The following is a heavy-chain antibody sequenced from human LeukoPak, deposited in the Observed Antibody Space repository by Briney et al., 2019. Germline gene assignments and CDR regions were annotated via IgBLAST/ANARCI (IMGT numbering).Heavy chain of an antibody. Sequence: SVTVSCKASGGTFSSYAISWVRQAPGQGLEWMGGIIPIFGTANYAQKFQGRVTITADESTSTAYMELSSLRSEDTAVYYCARTPGRDYYDSSGYYFDYWGQGTLVTVSS. CDR2: IIPIFGTA. CDR3: ARTPGRDYYDSSGYYFDY. J-gene: IGHJ4*02. CDR1: GGTFSSYA. V-gene: IGHV1-69*13. D-gene: IGHD3-22*01.